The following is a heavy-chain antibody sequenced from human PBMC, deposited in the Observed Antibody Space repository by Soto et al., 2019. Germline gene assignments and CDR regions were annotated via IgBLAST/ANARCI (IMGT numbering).Heavy chain of an antibody. CDR1: GGSINDNS. CDR3: ARHQGSGRLYFDY. D-gene: IGHD2-15*01. J-gene: IGHJ4*02. Sequence: QVQLQESGPGLVKPSETLSISCTVSGGSINDNSWSWIRQPPGRRLEWIGDFYYSGRTSHNPSLKTRLTISVDMSKNEFSLRLYSVSAADTAVYSCARHQGSGRLYFDYWGQGRLFTVSS. CDR2: FYYSGRT. V-gene: IGHV4-59*08.